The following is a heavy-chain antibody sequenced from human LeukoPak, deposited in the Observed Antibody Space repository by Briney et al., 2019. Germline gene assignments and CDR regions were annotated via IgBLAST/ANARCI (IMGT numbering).Heavy chain of an antibody. Sequence: ASVKVSCKASGYTFTSYDINWVRQATGQGPEWMGWISAYNGNTNYAQKLQGRVTMTTDTSTSTAYMELRSLRSDDTAVYYCARDPTGGDSPIDYWGQGTLVTVSS. CDR2: ISAYNGNT. CDR1: GYTFTSYD. V-gene: IGHV1-18*01. D-gene: IGHD2-21*02. CDR3: ARDPTGGDSPIDY. J-gene: IGHJ4*02.